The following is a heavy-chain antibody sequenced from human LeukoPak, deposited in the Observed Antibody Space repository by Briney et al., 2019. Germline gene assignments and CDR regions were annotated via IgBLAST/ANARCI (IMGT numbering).Heavy chain of an antibody. CDR1: GYTFTSYG. J-gene: IGHJ5*02. D-gene: IGHD6-13*01. CDR3: ARGGVAAAASPFDP. V-gene: IGHV1-18*01. CDR2: ISAHNGNT. Sequence: ASVKVSCKASGYTFTSYGINWVRQAPGQGLEWVGWISAHNGNTNYAQKLQGRVTMTTDTSTSTAYMELRSLRSDDTAVYYCARGGVAAAASPFDPWGQGTLVTVSS.